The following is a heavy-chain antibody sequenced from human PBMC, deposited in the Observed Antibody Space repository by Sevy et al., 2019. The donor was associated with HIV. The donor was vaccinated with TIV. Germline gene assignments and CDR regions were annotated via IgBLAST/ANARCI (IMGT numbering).Heavy chain of an antibody. D-gene: IGHD6-6*01. Sequence: GGSLRLSCSASGFTFSSYAMHWVRQAPGKGLEYVSAISSNGGSTYYADSVKGRFTISRDNSKNTLYLQMSSLRAEDTAVYYCVKVHVYSSSSDRLVNYYYYGMDVWGQGTTVTVSS. V-gene: IGHV3-64D*06. CDR1: GFTFSSYA. J-gene: IGHJ6*02. CDR2: ISSNGGST. CDR3: VKVHVYSSSSDRLVNYYYYGMDV.